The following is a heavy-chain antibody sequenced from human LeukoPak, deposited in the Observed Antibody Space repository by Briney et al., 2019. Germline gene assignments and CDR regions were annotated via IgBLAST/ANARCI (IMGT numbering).Heavy chain of an antibody. CDR1: GFTFSNSG. V-gene: IGHV3-33*01. J-gene: IGHJ3*01. Sequence: GRSLRLSCAASGFTFSNSGMHWVRQAPGKGLEWVAVIWYDGSNEYYADAVKGRFIISRDNSKNTVHLQMHSLRVGDTSVYYCAREISMFVNAFDLWGQGTLVAVSS. D-gene: IGHD3-10*02. CDR2: IWYDGSNE. CDR3: AREISMFVNAFDL.